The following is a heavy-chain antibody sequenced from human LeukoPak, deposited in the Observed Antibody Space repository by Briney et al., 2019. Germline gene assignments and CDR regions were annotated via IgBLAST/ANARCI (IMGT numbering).Heavy chain of an antibody. CDR2: IQPGDSDT. CDR3: AIAGDSSTSCYRCFGY. J-gene: IGHJ4*02. CDR1: GYRFTSYW. V-gene: IGHV5-51*01. D-gene: IGHD2-2*02. Sequence: GGSLEIPLQGSGYRFTSYWIGRGRELPGKGPEGVGNIQPGDSDTRYNPSFPGQVTISAAKYISTAYPQCSSLKASDTAMYYCAIAGDSSTSCYRCFGYWGLGTLVTVSS.